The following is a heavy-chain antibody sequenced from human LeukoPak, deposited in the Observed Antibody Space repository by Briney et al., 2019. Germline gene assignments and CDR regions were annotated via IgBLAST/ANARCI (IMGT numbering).Heavy chain of an antibody. V-gene: IGHV3-23*01. J-gene: IGHJ4*02. CDR1: GFTFTSYS. CDR3: ARKAQYNGHYPLDY. D-gene: IGHD1-7*01. Sequence: GGSLRLSCAASGFTFTSYSMSWVRQAPGKGLEWVSGTSDRGDYTYYADSVKGRFTISRDSSRNTLFLQMNSLRAEDTALYFCARKAQYNGHYPLDYWGQGTLVTVSS. CDR2: TSDRGDYT.